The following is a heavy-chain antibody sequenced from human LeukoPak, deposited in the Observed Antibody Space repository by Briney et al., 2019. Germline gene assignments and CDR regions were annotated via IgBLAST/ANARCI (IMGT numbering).Heavy chain of an antibody. Sequence: GESLKISCKGSGYSFTNYWIGWVRQMPGKGLEWMGIIYPGDSDTRYSPSFQGQVTISAEKSISTAYLQWSSLTASDTALYYCASRKKGMASAGFDYWGQGTLVTVSS. D-gene: IGHD5-24*01. V-gene: IGHV5-51*03. CDR2: IYPGDSDT. CDR3: ASRKKGMASAGFDY. J-gene: IGHJ4*02. CDR1: GYSFTNYW.